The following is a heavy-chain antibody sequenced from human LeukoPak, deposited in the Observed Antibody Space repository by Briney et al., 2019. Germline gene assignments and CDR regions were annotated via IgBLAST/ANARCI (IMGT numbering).Heavy chain of an antibody. CDR2: INHSGST. Sequence: PSETLSLTCAVYGGSFSGYYWSWIRQPPGKGLEWIGEINHSGSTNYNPSLKSRVTISVDTSKNQFSLKLSSVTAADTAVYYCVRHGGYSSSSDYWGQGTLVTVSS. V-gene: IGHV4-34*01. CDR1: GGSFSGYY. J-gene: IGHJ4*02. CDR3: VRHGGYSSSSDY. D-gene: IGHD6-13*01.